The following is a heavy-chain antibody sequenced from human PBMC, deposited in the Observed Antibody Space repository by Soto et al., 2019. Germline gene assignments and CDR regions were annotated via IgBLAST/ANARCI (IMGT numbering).Heavy chain of an antibody. CDR2: TSYDGSNK. CDR1: GFTFRSYV. V-gene: IGHV3-30*19. J-gene: IGHJ1*01. D-gene: IGHD3-16*01. Sequence: ESGGGVVQPGTSLRVSCVASGFTFRSYVIHWVRQAPGKGLEWVALTSYDGSNKYYGDSVRGRFTISRDNSRNTVDLQMDSLTVEDTALYYCARWGTTGGLDVWGQGTLVSVS. CDR3: ARWGTTGGLDV.